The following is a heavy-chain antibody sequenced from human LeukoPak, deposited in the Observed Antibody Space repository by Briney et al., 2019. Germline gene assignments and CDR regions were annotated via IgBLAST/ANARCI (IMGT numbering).Heavy chain of an antibody. D-gene: IGHD3-3*01. V-gene: IGHV3-23*01. CDR2: ISGSGGST. Sequence: PGGSLRLSCAASGFTFSSYAMSWVRQAPGKGLEWVSAISGSGGSTYYADSVKGRFTISRDNSKNTLYLQMNSLRAEDTAVYYCAKGPTYYDFWSGYYWGQGTLDTVSS. CDR1: GFTFSSYA. J-gene: IGHJ4*02. CDR3: AKGPTYYDFWSGYY.